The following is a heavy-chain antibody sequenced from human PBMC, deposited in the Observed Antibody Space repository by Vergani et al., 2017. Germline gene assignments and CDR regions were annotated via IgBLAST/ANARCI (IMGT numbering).Heavy chain of an antibody. Sequence: VQLLESGGGLVQPGGSLRLTCAASEFTFSNYAMNWVRQAPGKGLEWVAFIWYDGSKEYYADSVKGRFTISRDNSKNTLYLQMNNLRAADTAVYYCARSGYCAHGVCYMTYYYYMDVWVKGTAVTVSS. CDR3: ARSGYCAHGVCYMTYYYYMDV. D-gene: IGHD2-8*01. J-gene: IGHJ6*03. CDR2: IWYDGSKE. CDR1: EFTFSNYA. V-gene: IGHV3-33*08.